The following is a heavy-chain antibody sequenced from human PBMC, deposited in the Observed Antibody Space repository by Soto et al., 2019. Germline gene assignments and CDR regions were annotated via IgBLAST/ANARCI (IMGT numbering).Heavy chain of an antibody. CDR3: ARRSSWYQYYFDY. Sequence: GESLKISCKGSGYSFTSYWIGWVRQMPGKGLEWMGIIYPGDSDTRYSPSFQGQVTISADKSTSTAYLQWSSLKASDTAMYYCARRSSWYQYYFDYWGQGTLVTVSS. D-gene: IGHD6-13*01. V-gene: IGHV5-51*01. CDR2: IYPGDSDT. CDR1: GYSFTSYW. J-gene: IGHJ4*02.